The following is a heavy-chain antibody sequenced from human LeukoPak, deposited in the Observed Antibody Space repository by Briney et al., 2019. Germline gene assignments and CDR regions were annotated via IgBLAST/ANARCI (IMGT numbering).Heavy chain of an antibody. J-gene: IGHJ5*02. D-gene: IGHD5-12*01. CDR3: AKVRATNNWFDP. CDR1: GFTFSSYG. V-gene: IGHV3-30*02. CDR2: IRYDGSNK. Sequence: GGSPRLSCAASGFTFSSYGMHWVRQAPGKGLEWVAFIRYDGSNKYYADSVKGRFTISRDNSKNTLYLQMNSLRAEDTAVYYCAKVRATNNWFDPWGQGTLVTVSS.